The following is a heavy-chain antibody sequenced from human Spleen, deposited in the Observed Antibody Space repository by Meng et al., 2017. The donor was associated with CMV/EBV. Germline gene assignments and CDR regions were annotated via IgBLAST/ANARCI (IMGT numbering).Heavy chain of an antibody. CDR3: ARLRWNGDFVI. Sequence: CTVSGGAISSGYYWSWIRQHPEKGLEWIGNIYFSGKTNYNPSLQSRVTISLDTSRNQFSLQLTSVTAADTALYYCARLRWNGDFVIWGQGTLVTVSS. V-gene: IGHV4-31*03. D-gene: IGHD4-17*01. CDR1: GGAISSGYY. J-gene: IGHJ4*02. CDR2: IYFSGKT.